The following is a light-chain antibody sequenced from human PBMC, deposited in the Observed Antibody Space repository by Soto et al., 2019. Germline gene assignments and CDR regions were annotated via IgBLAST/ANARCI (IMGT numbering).Light chain of an antibody. CDR1: QSVSSN. Sequence: EIVMTQSPATLSVSPGERATLSCRASQSVSSNLAWYQLKPGQAPRLLIYSASTGATGIPARFSGSGSGTEFTLTISSLQSEDFAVYYCQQYNNWPLWTFGQGTKVEIK. J-gene: IGKJ1*01. CDR2: SAS. V-gene: IGKV3-15*01. CDR3: QQYNNWPLWT.